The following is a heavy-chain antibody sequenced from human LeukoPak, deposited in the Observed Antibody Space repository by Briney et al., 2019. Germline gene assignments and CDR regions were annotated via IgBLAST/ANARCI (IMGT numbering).Heavy chain of an antibody. Sequence: GGSVRLSCAAYGFTFNDYGMRWVRQAPGQGLEWVSGISGSGSDTYYADSVKGRFTITRDNFKNTVHLQVNSLRADDTAIYYCAKGHRAVGHGTHRFDNWGQGTRITVSS. CDR2: ISGSGSDT. CDR3: AKGHRAVGHGTHRFDN. CDR1: GFTFNDYG. V-gene: IGHV3-23*01. D-gene: IGHD1-26*01. J-gene: IGHJ4*02.